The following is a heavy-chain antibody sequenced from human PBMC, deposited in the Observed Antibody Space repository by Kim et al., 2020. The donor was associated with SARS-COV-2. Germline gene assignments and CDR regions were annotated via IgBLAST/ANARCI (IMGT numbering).Heavy chain of an antibody. Sequence: GGSLRLSCAASGFTFSSYAMSWVRQAPGKGLEWVSVIYSGGSSTYYADSVKGRFTISRDNSKNTLYLQMNSLRAEDTAVYYCAKDLAYYYDSSGYYQDAFDIWGQGTMVTVSS. D-gene: IGHD3-22*01. CDR3: AKDLAYYYDSSGYYQDAFDI. J-gene: IGHJ3*02. CDR1: GFTFSSYA. CDR2: IYSGGSST. V-gene: IGHV3-23*03.